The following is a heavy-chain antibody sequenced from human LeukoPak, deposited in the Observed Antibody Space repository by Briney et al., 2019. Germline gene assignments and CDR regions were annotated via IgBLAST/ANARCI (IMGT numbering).Heavy chain of an antibody. J-gene: IGHJ4*02. CDR3: TRTPLAGAIGY. CDR2: ICSGGST. CDR1: GFSVSSNY. D-gene: IGHD1-26*01. V-gene: IGHV3-66*01. Sequence: GGSLRLSCAASGFSVSSNYMNWVRQAPGKGLEWVSVICSGGSTFYADSVKGRFIISRDNSKNTVYLQMDSLRAEDTAVYYCTRTPLAGAIGYWGQGTLVTVSS.